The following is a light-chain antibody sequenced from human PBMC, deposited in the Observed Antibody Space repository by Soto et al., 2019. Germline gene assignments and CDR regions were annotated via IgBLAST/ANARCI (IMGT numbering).Light chain of an antibody. Sequence: IQLTQSPSSLSASVGDRVTITCRAGQDIGSALAWYQQRPGKAPKLLLYDASNLEAGVPSRFSGSGFGTDFTISIPSLRPEDFATYYCQQFKGFPLTFGGGTKVQIQ. CDR2: DAS. CDR3: QQFKGFPLT. CDR1: QDIGSA. V-gene: IGKV1-13*02. J-gene: IGKJ4*01.